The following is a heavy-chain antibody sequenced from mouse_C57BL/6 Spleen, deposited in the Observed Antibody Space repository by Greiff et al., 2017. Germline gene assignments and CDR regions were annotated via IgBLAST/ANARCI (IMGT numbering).Heavy chain of an antibody. Sequence: QVQLKESGPGLVQPSQSLSITCTVSGYSLTSYGVHWVRQSPGKGLEWLGVIWPGGSTDYNAAFLSSLSITTDNSKGHVFFKMNSLQADDTAIDYCAKRNYDGVLFAYWGQGTLVTVSA. V-gene: IGHV2-5*01. J-gene: IGHJ3*01. CDR3: AKRNYDGVLFAY. D-gene: IGHD2-4*01. CDR1: GYSLTSYG. CDR2: IWPGGST.